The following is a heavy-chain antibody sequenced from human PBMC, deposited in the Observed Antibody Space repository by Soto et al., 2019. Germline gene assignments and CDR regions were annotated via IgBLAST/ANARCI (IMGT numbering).Heavy chain of an antibody. Sequence: SETLSLTCTVSGGSISSGDYYWSWIRQPPGKGLEWIGYIYYSGSTYYNPSLKSRVTISVDTSKNQFSLKLSSVTAADTAVYYCAIPSTGTTSGWFDPWGQEILVTVSS. J-gene: IGHJ5*02. CDR3: AIPSTGTTSGWFDP. V-gene: IGHV4-30-4*01. CDR2: IYYSGST. CDR1: GGSISSGDYY. D-gene: IGHD1-1*01.